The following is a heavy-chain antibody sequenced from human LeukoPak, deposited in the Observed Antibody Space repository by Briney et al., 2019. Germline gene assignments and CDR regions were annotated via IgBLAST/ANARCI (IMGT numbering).Heavy chain of an antibody. Sequence: VGSLRLSCAASGFTFSSYSMNWVRQAPGKGLEWVSSISSSSSYIYYADSVKGRFTISRDNAKNSLYLQMNSLRAEDTAVYYCARDGSGRHFDYWGQGTLVTVSS. D-gene: IGHD2-15*01. V-gene: IGHV3-21*01. CDR1: GFTFSSYS. CDR3: ARDGSGRHFDY. CDR2: ISSSSSYI. J-gene: IGHJ4*02.